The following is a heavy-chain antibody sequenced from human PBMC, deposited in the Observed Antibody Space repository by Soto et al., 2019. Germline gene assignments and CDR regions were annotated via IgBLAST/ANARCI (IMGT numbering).Heavy chain of an antibody. Sequence: ASVKVSCKASGGTFSSYAISWVRQAPGQGLEWMGGIIPIFGTANYAQKFQGRVTITADESTSTAYMELSSLRSEDTAVYYCAVDLFPDSYGSEPFDYWGQGTLVTVSS. CDR2: IIPIFGTA. J-gene: IGHJ4*02. D-gene: IGHD5-18*01. V-gene: IGHV1-69*13. CDR1: GGTFSSYA. CDR3: AVDLFPDSYGSEPFDY.